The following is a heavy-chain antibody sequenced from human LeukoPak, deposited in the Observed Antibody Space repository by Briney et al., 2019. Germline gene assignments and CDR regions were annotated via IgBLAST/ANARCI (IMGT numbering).Heavy chain of an antibody. J-gene: IGHJ4*02. V-gene: IGHV1-2*06. CDR2: INPNTGGA. CDR1: GYTFTGYY. CDR3: ARDGIWSDGGPPSY. Sequence: ASVKVSCRASGYTFTGYYLHWARQAPGQGLEWVGRINPNTGGANYAQNFQGRVTMTRDTSITTAYMELTRLRSDDTAVYYCARDGIWSDGGPPSYWGQGTLVTVSS. D-gene: IGHD3-3*01.